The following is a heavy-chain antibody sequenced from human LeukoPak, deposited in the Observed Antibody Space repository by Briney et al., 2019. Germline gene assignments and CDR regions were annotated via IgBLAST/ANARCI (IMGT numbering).Heavy chain of an antibody. CDR2: IIPILGIA. V-gene: IGHV1-69*04. CDR3: ARDSDFCSGYYHHPTGP. D-gene: IGHD3-3*01. J-gene: IGHJ5*02. CDR1: GGTFISYT. Sequence: ASXKVSCKASGGTFISYTISWVGQAPGQGVEWRGRIIPILGIAKYAQKFEGRVTITADKSKRKDNMELSSLRSEDTAVYYCARDSDFCSGYYHHPTGPWGQGTLVTVSS.